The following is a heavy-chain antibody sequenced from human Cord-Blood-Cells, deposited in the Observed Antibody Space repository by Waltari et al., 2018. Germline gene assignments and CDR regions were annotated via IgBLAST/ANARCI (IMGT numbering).Heavy chain of an antibody. Sequence: QVQLVPSGAEVTKPGASVKVSCQASGYTFIGYYLHWVRQAPGQGLEWMGWINPNSGGTNYAQKFQGLVTMTRDTSISTAYMELSRLRSDDTAVYYCARVGFSGSSFDYWGQGTLVTVSS. J-gene: IGHJ4*02. CDR3: ARVGFSGSSFDY. CDR1: GYTFIGYY. CDR2: INPNSGGT. V-gene: IGHV1-2*04. D-gene: IGHD6-6*01.